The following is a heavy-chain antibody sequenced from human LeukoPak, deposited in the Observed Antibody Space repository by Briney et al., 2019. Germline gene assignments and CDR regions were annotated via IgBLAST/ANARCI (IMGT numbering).Heavy chain of an antibody. CDR3: ARARDGYNPLDY. V-gene: IGHV3-53*01. CDR1: GFTVSSNY. Sequence: PGGSLRLSCAASGFTVSSNYMNWVRQAPGKGLEWVSVIYSGGGTYSADSVKGRFTISRDSSKNTLYLQMSSLRAEDTAVYYCARARDGYNPLDYWGQGTLVTVSS. CDR2: IYSGGGT. D-gene: IGHD5-24*01. J-gene: IGHJ4*02.